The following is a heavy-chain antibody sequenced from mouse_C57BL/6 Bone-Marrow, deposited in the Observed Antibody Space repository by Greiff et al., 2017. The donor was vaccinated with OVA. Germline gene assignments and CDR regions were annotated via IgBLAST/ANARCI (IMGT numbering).Heavy chain of an antibody. CDR3: ARDFLMITCHY. CDR2: ISDGGSYT. Sequence: EVKLQESGGGLVKPGGSLQLSCAASGFTFRSYAMSWVRQTPEKRLEWVATISDGGSYTYYPDNVKGRFTISRDNAKNNLYLQMSHLKSEDTAMYYCARDFLMITCHYWGQGATLTVSS. J-gene: IGHJ2*01. CDR1: GFTFRSYA. D-gene: IGHD2-4*01. V-gene: IGHV5-4*01.